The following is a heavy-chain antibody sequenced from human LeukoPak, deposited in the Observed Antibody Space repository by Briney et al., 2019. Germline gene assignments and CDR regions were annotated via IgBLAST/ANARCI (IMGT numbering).Heavy chain of an antibody. J-gene: IGHJ4*02. V-gene: IGHV3-30*04. CDR1: GFTFSSYA. CDR3: ARDVPYDSSGFGDY. Sequence: GGSLRLSCAASGFTFSSYAMHWVRQAPGKGLEWVAVISYDGGNKYYADSVKGRFTISRDNSKNTLYLQMNSLRAEDTAVYYCARDVPYDSSGFGDYWGQGALVTVSS. CDR2: ISYDGGNK. D-gene: IGHD3-22*01.